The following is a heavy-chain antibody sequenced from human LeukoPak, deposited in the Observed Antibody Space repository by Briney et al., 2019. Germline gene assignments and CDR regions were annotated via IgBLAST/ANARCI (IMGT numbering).Heavy chain of an antibody. J-gene: IGHJ4*02. D-gene: IGHD2-8*01. CDR2: ISGSGGST. CDR1: GFTFNNSA. V-gene: IGHV3-23*01. Sequence: QPGGSLRLSCAASGFTFNNSAMSWVRQAPGKGLEWVSAISGSGGSTYYADSVKGRFTISRDNSKNTLYLQMNSLRAEDTAVYYCAKDPDCTSGVCYTFFDYWGQGTLVTVSS. CDR3: AKDPDCTSGVCYTFFDY.